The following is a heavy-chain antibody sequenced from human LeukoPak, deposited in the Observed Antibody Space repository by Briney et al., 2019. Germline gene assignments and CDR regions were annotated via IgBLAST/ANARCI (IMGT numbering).Heavy chain of an antibody. V-gene: IGHV3-48*01. CDR2: IYNSDST. J-gene: IGHJ4*02. D-gene: IGHD3-10*01. CDR1: GFTFSSYS. CDR3: AGSYYNVFDY. Sequence: PGGSLRLSCAAPGFTFSSYSMNWVRLAPGKGLAWVSHIYNSDSTSYADSVRGRFTISRDNVKNSLYLQMNSLRAEDTAVYYCAGSYYNVFDYWGQGTLVTVSS.